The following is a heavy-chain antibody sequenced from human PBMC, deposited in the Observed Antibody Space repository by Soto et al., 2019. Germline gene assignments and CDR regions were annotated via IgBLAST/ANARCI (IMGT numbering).Heavy chain of an antibody. Sequence: EVQLVESGGGLVQPGGSLRLSCEASGFTFSSYEMNWVRQAPGKGLEWVSYISSGSSSKYYADSVKGRFTISRDNAKNSLDLQMTSLRAEDTAVYYCARDLGVGEAGFEYWGQGTLVTVSS. CDR1: GFTFSSYE. J-gene: IGHJ4*02. CDR2: ISSGSSSK. CDR3: ARDLGVGEAGFEY. D-gene: IGHD6-13*01. V-gene: IGHV3-48*03.